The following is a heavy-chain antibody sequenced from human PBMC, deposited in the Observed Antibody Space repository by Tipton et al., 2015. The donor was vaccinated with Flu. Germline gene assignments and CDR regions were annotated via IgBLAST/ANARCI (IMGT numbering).Heavy chain of an antibody. CDR3: ARADCSGGSCYRRSYYHSMDV. D-gene: IGHD2-15*01. J-gene: IGHJ6*02. Sequence: SLRLSCAASGFTFSSYEMNWVRQASGKGLEWVSYISSGGNTISYADSVRGRFTISRDNTQKSLYLQLNSLRAEDTAVYYCARADCSGGSCYRRSYYHSMDVWGQGTTVTVSS. V-gene: IGHV3-48*03. CDR1: GFTFSSYE. CDR2: ISSGGNTI.